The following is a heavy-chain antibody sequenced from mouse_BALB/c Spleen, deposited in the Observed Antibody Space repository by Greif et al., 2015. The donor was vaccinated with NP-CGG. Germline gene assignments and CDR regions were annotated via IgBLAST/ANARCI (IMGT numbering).Heavy chain of an antibody. V-gene: IGHV1-77*01. CDR3: ARGSRYFDV. J-gene: IGHJ1*01. CDR1: GYTFTDYY. Sequence: VQLQQSGAELARPGASVKLSCKASGYTFTDYYINWVKQRTGQGLEWIGEIYPGSGNTYYNEKFKGKATLTADKSSSTAYMQLSSLTSEDSAVYFCARGSRYFDVWGAGTTVTVSS. CDR2: IYPGSGNT.